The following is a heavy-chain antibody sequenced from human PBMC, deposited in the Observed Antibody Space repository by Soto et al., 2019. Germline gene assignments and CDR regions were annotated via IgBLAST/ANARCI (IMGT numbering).Heavy chain of an antibody. CDR3: AGLRGYAGSPIDY. Sequence: SETLSLTCTVSGGSIISGYWSWIRQPPGKGLEWIGYISYSGNTNYNPSLKSRVTMSVDTPKNQFSLRLSSVTTADTAVYYCAGLRGYAGSPIDYWGQGTLVTVPQ. CDR2: ISYSGNT. CDR1: GGSIISGY. J-gene: IGHJ4*02. D-gene: IGHD2-15*01. V-gene: IGHV4-59*01.